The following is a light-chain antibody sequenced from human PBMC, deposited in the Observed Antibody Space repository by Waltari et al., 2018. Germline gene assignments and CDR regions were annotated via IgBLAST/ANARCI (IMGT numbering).Light chain of an antibody. V-gene: IGKV3-15*01. CDR1: QSIIIN. J-gene: IGKJ2*01. CDR2: DAS. Sequence: EIVMTQSPATLSVSPGKRATLSCRASQSIIINLAWYQQKPGQSPRLLFYDASTRATGVPARFSGSGSGTDFTLTITSMQSEDVAVYYCQQYNNWPPMYTFGQGTKLELK. CDR3: QQYNNWPPMYT.